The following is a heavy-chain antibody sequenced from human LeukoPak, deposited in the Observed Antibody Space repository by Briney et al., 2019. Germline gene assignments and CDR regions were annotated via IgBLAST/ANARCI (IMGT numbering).Heavy chain of an antibody. D-gene: IGHD3-3*01. CDR2: IYYSGST. CDR1: GGSISSSSYY. CDR3: ARSTFYYDFWSGYYNGNWFDP. Sequence: TSETLSLTCTVSGGSISSSSYYWGWIRQPPGKGLEWIGSIYYSGSTYYNPSLKSRVTISVDTSKNQFSLKLSSVTAADTAVYYCARSTFYYDFWSGYYNGNWFDPWGQGTLVTVSS. J-gene: IGHJ5*02. V-gene: IGHV4-39*07.